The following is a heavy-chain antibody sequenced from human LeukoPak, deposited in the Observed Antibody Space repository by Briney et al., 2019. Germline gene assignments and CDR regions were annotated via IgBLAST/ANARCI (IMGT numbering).Heavy chain of an antibody. Sequence: SVKVSYKASGGTFSSYTISWVRQAPGQGLEWMGRIIPILGIANYAQKFQGRVTITADKSTSTAYMELSSLRSEDTAVYYCASQYSSSSRVYFDYWGQGTLVPVSS. V-gene: IGHV1-69*02. CDR3: ASQYSSSSRVYFDY. CDR2: IIPILGIA. J-gene: IGHJ4*02. CDR1: GGTFSSYT. D-gene: IGHD6-6*01.